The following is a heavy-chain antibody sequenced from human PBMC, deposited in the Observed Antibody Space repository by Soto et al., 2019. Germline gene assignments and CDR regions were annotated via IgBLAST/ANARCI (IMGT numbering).Heavy chain of an antibody. CDR1: GGSFSGYY. D-gene: IGHD3-22*01. CDR2: IYHSGST. J-gene: IGHJ6*02. CDR3: ARDETYYYDSSGSGDYYGMDV. V-gene: IGHV4-34*01. Sequence: SETLSLTCAVYGGSFSGYYWSWIRQPPGKGLEWIGEIYHSGSTNYDPSLKSRVTISVDTSKNQFSLNLSSVTAADTAVYYCARDETYYYDSSGSGDYYGMDVWGQGTTVTVSS.